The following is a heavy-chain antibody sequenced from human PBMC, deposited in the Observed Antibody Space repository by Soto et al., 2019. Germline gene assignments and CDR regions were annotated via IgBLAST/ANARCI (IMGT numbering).Heavy chain of an antibody. V-gene: IGHV4-30-2*05. CDR2: MYHSGST. Sequence: PSETLSLTCAVSGGSISSGGYSWSWIRQPPGKGLEWIGYMYHSGSTYYNPSLKSRVTISVDTSKNQFSLKLSSATAADTAVYYCARGELRFWFDPWGQGTLVTVSS. CDR3: ARGELRFWFDP. CDR1: GGSISSGGYS. D-gene: IGHD1-26*01. J-gene: IGHJ5*02.